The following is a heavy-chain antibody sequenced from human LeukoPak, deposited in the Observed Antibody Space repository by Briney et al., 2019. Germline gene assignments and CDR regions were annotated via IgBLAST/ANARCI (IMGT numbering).Heavy chain of an antibody. J-gene: IGHJ6*02. D-gene: IGHD4-23*01. CDR1: GYTFTSYC. V-gene: IGHV1-18*01. Sequence: GASVNVSCMASGYTFTSYCISWERQAPGEGLEWMGWISAYNGNTNYAQKLQGRVTMTTDTSTSTAYMELRSLRSDDTAVYYCARDDYGGNPYYYGMDVWGQVTTVTVSS. CDR3: ARDDYGGNPYYYGMDV. CDR2: ISAYNGNT.